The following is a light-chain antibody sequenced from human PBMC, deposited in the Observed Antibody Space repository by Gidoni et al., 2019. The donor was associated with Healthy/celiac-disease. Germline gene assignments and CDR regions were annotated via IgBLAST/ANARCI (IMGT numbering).Light chain of an antibody. CDR2: DAS. J-gene: IGKJ3*01. CDR3: QQRSNWPLT. Sequence: EIVFTQSPATLSLSPGERATRSCSASQSVSSYLAWYQQKPGQAPRLLIYDASNRATGIPARFSGSGSGTDFTLTISSLEPEDFAVYYCQQRSNWPLTFGPGTKVDIK. CDR1: QSVSSY. V-gene: IGKV3-11*01.